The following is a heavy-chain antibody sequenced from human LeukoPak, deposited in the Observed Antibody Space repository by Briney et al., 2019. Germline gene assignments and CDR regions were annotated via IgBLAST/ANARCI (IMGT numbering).Heavy chain of an antibody. J-gene: IGHJ4*02. Sequence: ASVKVSCKASGYTFTSYYMHWVRQAPGPGLEWMGIINPSVGITSYAQKFQGRVTMTRDTSTSTVYMELSSLRSEDTAVYYCAREGGGMGVVVSPNTRFDSWGQGTLVTVSS. CDR2: INPSVGIT. D-gene: IGHD2-2*01. V-gene: IGHV1-46*01. CDR1: GYTFTSYY. CDR3: AREGGGMGVVVSPNTRFDS.